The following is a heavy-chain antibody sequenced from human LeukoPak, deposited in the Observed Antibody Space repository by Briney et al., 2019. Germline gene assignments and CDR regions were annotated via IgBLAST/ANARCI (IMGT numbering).Heavy chain of an antibody. D-gene: IGHD3-10*01. CDR1: GYTFTSYY. CDR3: ARGHEGFGELGSWCDP. V-gene: IGHV1-46*01. CDR2: INPSGGST. J-gene: IGHJ5*02. Sequence: GASVKVSCKASGYTFTSYYMHWVRQAPGQGLEWMGIINPSGGSTSYAQKFQGRVTMTRDTSTNTVYMELSSLRSEDTAVYYCARGHEGFGELGSWCDPWGQGTLVTVSS.